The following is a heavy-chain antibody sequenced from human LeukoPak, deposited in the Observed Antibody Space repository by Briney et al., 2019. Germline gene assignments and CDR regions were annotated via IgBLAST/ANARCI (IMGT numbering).Heavy chain of an antibody. CDR3: AALPSH. Sequence: ASVKVSCKVSGYSLTKLSLHWVRQAPGKGLEWMGGFDPEDNETLSSEKFQGRVIITEDTSTDSSNMGLRNLRIDDTAIYYCAALPSHWGQGTLVTVSS. V-gene: IGHV1-24*01. J-gene: IGHJ4*02. CDR2: FDPEDNET. CDR1: GYSLTKLS. D-gene: IGHD2-2*01.